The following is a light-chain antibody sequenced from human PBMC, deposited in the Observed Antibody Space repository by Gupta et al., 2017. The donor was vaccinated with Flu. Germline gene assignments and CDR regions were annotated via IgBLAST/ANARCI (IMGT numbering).Light chain of an antibody. CDR3: QHYSNWPAVS. V-gene: IGKV3-15*01. Sequence: EIVMTQFPATLSVSPGERATLSCRPSQSVSDNLAWYQQKPDQGPRLLIYSASTRATGVPARFSGSGSGTEFTLTINSIQSEDFAVYYCQHYSNWPAVSFGGGTKVEIK. CDR1: QSVSDN. CDR2: SAS. J-gene: IGKJ4*01.